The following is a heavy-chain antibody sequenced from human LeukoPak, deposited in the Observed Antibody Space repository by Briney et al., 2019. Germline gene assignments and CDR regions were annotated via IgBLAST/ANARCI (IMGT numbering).Heavy chain of an antibody. CDR2: INTNTGNP. CDR1: GYTFTNYY. J-gene: IGHJ5*02. D-gene: IGHD6-19*01. V-gene: IGHV7-4-1*02. CDR3: ARDQSLEQWLGFDP. Sequence: ASVKVSCKASGYTFTNYYIHWVRQAPGQGLEWMGWINTNTGNPTYAQGFTGRFVFSLDTSVSTAYLQISSLKAEDTAVYYCARDQSLEQWLGFDPWGQGTLVTVSS.